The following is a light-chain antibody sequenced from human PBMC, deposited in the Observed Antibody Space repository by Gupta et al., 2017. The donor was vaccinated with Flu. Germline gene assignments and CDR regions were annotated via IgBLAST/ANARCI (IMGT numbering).Light chain of an antibody. CDR3: LQHSLYPWT. CDR2: GAS. J-gene: IGKJ1*01. Sequence: DIQMTPSPSSLSASVRDRVTITCRSSQSIDTDLSWYQQKSGTAPKRLIFGASTLQSGVPSRFSGSGFGKRFTLTINNVQAEDVATYYCLQHSLYPWTFGQGTKVEIK. V-gene: IGKV1-17*02. CDR1: QSIDTD.